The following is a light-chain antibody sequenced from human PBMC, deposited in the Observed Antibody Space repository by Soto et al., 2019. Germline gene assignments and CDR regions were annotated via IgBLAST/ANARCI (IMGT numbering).Light chain of an antibody. Sequence: DIVMTQSPDSLAVSLGERATINCKSSQTVFYSSNNKNYLAWYQQKPGQPPKLLIYWASARDSGVPDRFSGSGSVTDFTLTISSLQAEDVAIYYCQQYYGTPVTFGQGTKVEIK. J-gene: IGKJ1*01. CDR3: QQYYGTPVT. V-gene: IGKV4-1*01. CDR2: WAS. CDR1: QTVFYSSNNKNY.